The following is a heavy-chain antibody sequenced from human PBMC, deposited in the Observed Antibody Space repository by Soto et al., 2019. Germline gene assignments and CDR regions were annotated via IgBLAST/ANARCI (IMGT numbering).Heavy chain of an antibody. CDR2: IIPIFRTP. J-gene: IGHJ6*02. D-gene: IGHD5-12*01. CDR1: GGTFSSSA. CDR3: ARSKDRLRLGGNYYYEMDV. Sequence: QVQLVQSGAEVKKPGSSVKVSCKVSGGTFSSSAISWVRQAPGQGLEWMGGIIPIFRTPDYSQNFQGRVTITADESTTTAYMELSRLRSEDTAVYYCARSKDRLRLGGNYYYEMDVWGQGTTVTVSS. V-gene: IGHV1-69*12.